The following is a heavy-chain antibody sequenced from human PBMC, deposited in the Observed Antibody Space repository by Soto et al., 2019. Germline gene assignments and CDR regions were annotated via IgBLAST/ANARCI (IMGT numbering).Heavy chain of an antibody. Sequence: SETLSLTCTVSGGSLTSYYWTWIRQPPGKGLEFIGYVYYSGHTNYNPSLQSRVTISADTSRNVFSLNLTSVTAADTAVYYCARGLGYNWFDPWGQGTLVTVSS. D-gene: IGHD2-15*01. CDR2: VYYSGHT. CDR1: GGSLTSYY. J-gene: IGHJ5*02. V-gene: IGHV4-59*01. CDR3: ARGLGYNWFDP.